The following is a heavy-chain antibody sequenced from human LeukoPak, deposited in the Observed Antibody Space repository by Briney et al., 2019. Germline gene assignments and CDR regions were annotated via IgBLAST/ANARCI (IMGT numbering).Heavy chain of an antibody. Sequence: GGSLRLSCAASGFXFSSYGISWVRQAPGKGLEWVSYIRYSGDSTYYAGSVKGRFTISRDNSKNTLYLQMNSLRAEDTAVYYCAKMLGTPLYYYGLDVWGQGTTVTVSS. D-gene: IGHD3-10*02. CDR1: GFXFSSYG. CDR3: AKMLGTPLYYYGLDV. CDR2: IRYSGDST. V-gene: IGHV3-23*01. J-gene: IGHJ6*02.